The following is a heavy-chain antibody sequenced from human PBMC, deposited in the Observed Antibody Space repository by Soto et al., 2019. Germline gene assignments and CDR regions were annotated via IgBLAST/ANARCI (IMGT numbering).Heavy chain of an antibody. V-gene: IGHV4-34*01. D-gene: IGHD1-1*01. CDR1: GGFVTSGSYY. Sequence: QVQLQQWGAGLLKPSETLSLTCAVYGGFVTSGSYYWSWIRQPPGKGLEWIGEMSNSGGPHFNPSLKSRVTISVDTSKNQFTLKMSSVTAADTALYYCARVERGTATTVVDAFDIWGPGTMVTVSS. J-gene: IGHJ3*02. CDR2: MSNSGGP. CDR3: ARVERGTATTVVDAFDI.